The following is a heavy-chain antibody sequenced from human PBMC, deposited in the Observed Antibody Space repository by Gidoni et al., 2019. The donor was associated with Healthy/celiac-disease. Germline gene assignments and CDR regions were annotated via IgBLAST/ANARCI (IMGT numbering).Heavy chain of an antibody. CDR3: AHRTRMGNYFDY. J-gene: IGHJ4*02. CDR1: GFSSSTSGVG. CDR2: IYWDDDK. V-gene: IGHV2-5*02. Sequence: QITLKESGPTLVKPTQTLTLTCTFSGFSSSTSGVGVGWIRQPPGKALEWLALIYWDDDKRYSPSLKSRLTITKDTSKNQVVLTMTNMDPVDTATYYCAHRTRMGNYFDYWGQGTLVTVSS.